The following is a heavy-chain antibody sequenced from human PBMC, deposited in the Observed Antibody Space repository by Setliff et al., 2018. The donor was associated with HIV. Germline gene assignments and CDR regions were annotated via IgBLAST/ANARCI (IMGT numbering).Heavy chain of an antibody. V-gene: IGHV3-9*01. J-gene: IGHJ6*02. CDR1: GFTFDDYA. CDR3: AKDVASNYYYGMDV. CDR2: ISWNSGNL. D-gene: IGHD5-12*01. Sequence: GGSLRLSCAASGFTFDDYAMYWVRQAPGKGLEWVSGISWNSGNLGYADSVKGRFSISRDNAKNTLYLQMSSLRPEDTALYYCAKDVASNYYYGMDVWGQGTTVTVSS.